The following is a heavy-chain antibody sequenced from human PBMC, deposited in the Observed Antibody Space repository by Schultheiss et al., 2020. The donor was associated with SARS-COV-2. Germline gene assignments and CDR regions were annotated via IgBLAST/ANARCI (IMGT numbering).Heavy chain of an antibody. CDR2: TYYRSTWYN. Sequence: SQTLSLTCAISGDSVSSNSAAWNWFRQSPSRGLEWLGRTYYRSTWYNDYAVSVKSRISINPDTSKNQFSLKLAPVTAADTAVYYCARRSGNGYYYYMDVWGKGTTVTVSS. V-gene: IGHV6-1*01. D-gene: IGHD4-23*01. CDR1: GDSVSSNSAA. CDR3: ARRSGNGYYYYMDV. J-gene: IGHJ6*03.